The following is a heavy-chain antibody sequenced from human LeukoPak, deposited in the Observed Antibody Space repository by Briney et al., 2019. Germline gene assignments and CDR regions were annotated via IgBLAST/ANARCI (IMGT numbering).Heavy chain of an antibody. CDR3: ARVNDYGDYEVDY. Sequence: GRSLRLSCAASGFTFSSYGMHWVRQAPGKGLEWVAVIWYDGSNKYYADSVKGRFTISRDNSKNTLYLQMNSLRAEDTAVYYCARVNDYGDYEVDYWGQGTLVTVPS. CDR2: IWYDGSNK. D-gene: IGHD4-17*01. J-gene: IGHJ4*02. CDR1: GFTFSSYG. V-gene: IGHV3-33*01.